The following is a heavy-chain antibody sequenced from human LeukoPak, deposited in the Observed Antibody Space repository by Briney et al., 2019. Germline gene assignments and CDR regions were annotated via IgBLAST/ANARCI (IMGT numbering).Heavy chain of an antibody. CDR1: RFTFSSYA. CDR2: SDSGDTT. J-gene: IGHJ4*02. Sequence: PGGSLRLSCAASRFTFSSYAMSWVCQAPGTGLEWVSASDSGDTTYSADSAKGRFTISRDNSKDTVYLQMNSLRAEDTAVYYCAKPPGTSNYFDHWGQGILVTVSS. V-gene: IGHV3-23*01. CDR3: AKPPGTSNYFDH.